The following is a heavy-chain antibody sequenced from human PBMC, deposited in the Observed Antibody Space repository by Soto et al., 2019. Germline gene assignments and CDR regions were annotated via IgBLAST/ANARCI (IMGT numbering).Heavy chain of an antibody. CDR1: GFIFTTYT. D-gene: IGHD3-3*01. Sequence: QVQLVQSEAEVKKPGASVKVSCEASGFIFTTYTIHWVRQAPGQKLEWMGWINAGNGNTKYSQKFQGRVTIVKDTFARTAYMELSSLRPEDTAVYYCAREHDSWSNYCFDCWGQGTLVTVSS. J-gene: IGHJ4*02. V-gene: IGHV1-3*01. CDR3: AREHDSWSNYCFDC. CDR2: INAGNGNT.